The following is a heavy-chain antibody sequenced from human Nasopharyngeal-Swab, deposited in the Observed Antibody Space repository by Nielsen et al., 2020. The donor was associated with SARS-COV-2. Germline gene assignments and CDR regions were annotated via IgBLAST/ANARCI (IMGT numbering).Heavy chain of an antibody. J-gene: IGHJ4*02. D-gene: IGHD5-24*01. Sequence: GASLQISWAGSGFTFSSYAMSWVRQAPGKGLEWVSAISGSGGSTYYADSVKGRFTISRDNSKNTLYLQMNSLRAEDTAVYYCAKATWVEGDFDYWGQGTLVTVSS. CDR1: GFTFSSYA. V-gene: IGHV3-23*01. CDR2: ISGSGGST. CDR3: AKATWVEGDFDY.